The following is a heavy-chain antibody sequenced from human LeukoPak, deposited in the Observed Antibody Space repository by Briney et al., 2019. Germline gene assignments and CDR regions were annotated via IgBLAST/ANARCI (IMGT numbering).Heavy chain of an antibody. J-gene: IGHJ4*02. CDR1: GFTFSSYA. D-gene: IGHD6-13*01. CDR3: ARETKPPKAAAEGDY. CDR2: ISGSGGST. Sequence: HPGGSLRLSCAASGFTFSSYAMSWVRQAPGKGLEWVSAISGSGGSTFYADSVKGRFTISRDNSKNTLYLQMNSLRAEDTAVYYCARETKPPKAAAEGDYWGQGTLVTVSS. V-gene: IGHV3-23*01.